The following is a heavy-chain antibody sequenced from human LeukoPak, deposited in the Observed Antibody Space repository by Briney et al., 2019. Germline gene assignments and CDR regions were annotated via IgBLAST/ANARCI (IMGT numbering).Heavy chain of an antibody. CDR3: ARDPSGSYLHYSMDV. J-gene: IGHJ6*03. D-gene: IGHD1-26*01. CDR2: INWNGGST. Sequence: PGGSLRLSCAASGFTFDDYGMSWVRQAPGKGLEWVSGINWNGGSTGYADSVKGRFTISRDNAKNSLYLQMNSLRAEDTALYYCARDPSGSYLHYSMDVWGKGTTVTVSS. V-gene: IGHV3-20*04. CDR1: GFTFDDYG.